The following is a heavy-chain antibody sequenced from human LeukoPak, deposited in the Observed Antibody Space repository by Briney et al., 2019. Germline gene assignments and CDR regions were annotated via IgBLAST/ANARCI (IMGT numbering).Heavy chain of an antibody. D-gene: IGHD1-1*01. CDR3: AREVAPGQLGSFMVPYGMDV. Sequence: GGSLRLSCAASGFTVSSNYMSWVRQAPGKGLEWVSVIYSGGSTYYADSVKGRFTISRDNSKNTLYLQMNSLRAEDTAVYYCAREVAPGQLGSFMVPYGMDVWGQGTTVTVSS. CDR2: IYSGGST. CDR1: GFTVSSNY. J-gene: IGHJ6*02. V-gene: IGHV3-66*01.